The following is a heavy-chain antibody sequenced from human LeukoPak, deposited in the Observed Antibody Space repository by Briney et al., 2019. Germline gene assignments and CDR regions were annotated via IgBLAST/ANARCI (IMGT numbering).Heavy chain of an antibody. Sequence: ASVKVSCKASGYTSTSYGISWVRQAPGQGLEWMGWISAYNGNTNYAQKLQGRVTITTDTSTSTAYMELRRLRSDDTAVYYCARDGVTLGFPFGYWGQGTLVTVSS. CDR3: ARDGVTLGFPFGY. J-gene: IGHJ4*02. CDR2: ISAYNGNT. CDR1: GYTSTSYG. D-gene: IGHD7-27*01. V-gene: IGHV1-18*01.